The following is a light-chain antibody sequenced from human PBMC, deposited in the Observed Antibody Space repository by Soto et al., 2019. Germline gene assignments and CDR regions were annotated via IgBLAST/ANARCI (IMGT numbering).Light chain of an antibody. Sequence: ENVLTQSPGTLSLSPGERATLSCRASQSVSSSYLAWYQQKPGQAPRLLIYGTSSRATGVPDRFSGSGSRTDVTLTISRLEPEDFAVYFCQQYGGSPPLTFGGGTKVEI. CDR1: QSVSSSY. J-gene: IGKJ4*01. CDR3: QQYGGSPPLT. V-gene: IGKV3-20*01. CDR2: GTS.